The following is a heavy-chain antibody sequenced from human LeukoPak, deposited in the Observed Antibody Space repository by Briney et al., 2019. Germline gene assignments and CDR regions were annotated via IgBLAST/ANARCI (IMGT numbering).Heavy chain of an antibody. Sequence: GGSLRLTCAASGFTFSSYSMNWVRQAPGKGLEWVSSISSSSSYIYYADSVKGRFTISRDNAKNSLYLQMNSLRAEDTAVYYCARFKGNYYDSSGYSPYFDYWGQGTLVTVSS. CDR2: ISSSSSYI. D-gene: IGHD3-22*01. V-gene: IGHV3-21*04. CDR1: GFTFSSYS. CDR3: ARFKGNYYDSSGYSPYFDY. J-gene: IGHJ4*02.